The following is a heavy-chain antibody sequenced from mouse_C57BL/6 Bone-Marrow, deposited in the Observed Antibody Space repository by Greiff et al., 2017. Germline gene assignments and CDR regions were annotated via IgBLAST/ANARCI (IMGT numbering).Heavy chain of an antibody. D-gene: IGHD1-1*01. V-gene: IGHV14-4*01. J-gene: IGHJ4*01. Sequence: VQLQQSGAELVRPGASVKLSCTASGFNIKDDYMHWVKQRPEQGLEWIGWIDPENGDTEYASKFQGKATITADTSSNTAYLQLSSLTSEDTAVYYCLGSTWYYAMDYWGQGTSVTVSS. CDR2: IDPENGDT. CDR3: LGSTWYYAMDY. CDR1: GFNIKDDY.